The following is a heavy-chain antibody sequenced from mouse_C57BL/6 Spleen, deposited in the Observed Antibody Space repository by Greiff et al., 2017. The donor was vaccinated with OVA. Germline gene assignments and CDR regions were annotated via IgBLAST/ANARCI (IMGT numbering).Heavy chain of an antibody. Sequence: QVQLQQSGAELVRPGTSVKLSCKASGYTFTSYWMHWVKQRPGQGLEWIGVIDPSDSYTNYNQKFKGKATLTVDTSSSTAYMQLSSLTSEDSAVYYCSLTGTRRYFDVWGTGTTVTVSS. CDR3: SLTGTRRYFDV. V-gene: IGHV1-59*01. CDR1: GYTFTSYW. J-gene: IGHJ1*03. CDR2: IDPSDSYT. D-gene: IGHD4-1*01.